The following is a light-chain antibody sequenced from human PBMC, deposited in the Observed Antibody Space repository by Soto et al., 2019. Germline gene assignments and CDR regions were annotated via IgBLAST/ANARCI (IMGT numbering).Light chain of an antibody. Sequence: QSALTQPRSVSGSPGQSVTISCTGTSSDVGGYNYVSWYQQHPGKAPKLMIYDVSKRPSGVPDRFSGSKSGNTASLTISGLRAEDEADYYCCSYAGSYTVLFGGGTKLTVL. V-gene: IGLV2-11*01. J-gene: IGLJ2*01. CDR1: SSDVGGYNY. CDR2: DVS. CDR3: CSYAGSYTVL.